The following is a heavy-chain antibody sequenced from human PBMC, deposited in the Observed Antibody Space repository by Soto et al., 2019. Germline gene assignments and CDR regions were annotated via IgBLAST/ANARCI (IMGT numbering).Heavy chain of an antibody. CDR3: ARCSLVVVPAPGFDP. V-gene: IGHV4-31*03. J-gene: IGHJ5*02. Sequence: SETLSLTCTVSGGSISSGGYYWSWLRQHPGKGLEWIGYIYYSGTTYYNPSLKSRVTISVDTSKNQFSLKLSSVSAADTALYYCARCSLVVVPAPGFDPWGRGTLVTVSS. D-gene: IGHD2-2*01. CDR1: GGSISSGGYY. CDR2: IYYSGTT.